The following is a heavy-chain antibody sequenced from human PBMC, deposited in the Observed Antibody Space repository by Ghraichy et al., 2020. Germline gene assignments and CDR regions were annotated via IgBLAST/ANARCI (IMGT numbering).Heavy chain of an antibody. Sequence: GESLNISCAASGFTFSSYAMSWVRQAPGKGLEWVSAISGSGGSTYYADSVKGRFTISRDNSKNTLYLQMNSLRAEDTAVYYCAKIMFQTMVRSYAFDIWGQGTMVTVSS. D-gene: IGHD3-10*01. J-gene: IGHJ3*02. CDR3: AKIMFQTMVRSYAFDI. CDR2: ISGSGGST. V-gene: IGHV3-23*01. CDR1: GFTFSSYA.